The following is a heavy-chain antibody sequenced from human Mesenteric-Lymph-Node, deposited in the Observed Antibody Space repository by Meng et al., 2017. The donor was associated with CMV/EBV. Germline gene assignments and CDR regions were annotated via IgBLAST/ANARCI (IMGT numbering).Heavy chain of an antibody. CDR1: GGSISSSSYY. Sequence: SETLSLTCTVSGGSISSSSYYWGWIRQPPGKGLEWIGYVSHNGSTNYNPSLKSRVTISLDTSRKQFSLKLSSVTAADTAVYYCARDRGLFYGFHYYGMDVWGQGTTVTVSS. D-gene: IGHD3-3*01. CDR3: ARDRGLFYGFHYYGMDV. CDR2: VSHNGST. J-gene: IGHJ6*02. V-gene: IGHV4-61*01.